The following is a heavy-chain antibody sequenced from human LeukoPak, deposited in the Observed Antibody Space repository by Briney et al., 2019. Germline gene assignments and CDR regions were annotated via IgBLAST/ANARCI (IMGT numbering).Heavy chain of an antibody. D-gene: IGHD6-25*01. J-gene: IGHJ4*02. CDR2: IYYSGST. CDR1: GDSISSNGYY. V-gene: IGHV4-39*07. CDR3: ARGDSRGYYYFDF. Sequence: SETLSLTCTVSGDSISSNGYYWGWIRQPPGKGLEWIGNIYYSGSTYYNPSLKSRVTISVDTSKNQFSLKLNSVTAADTAVYHCARGDSRGYYYFDFWGQGTLVTVSS.